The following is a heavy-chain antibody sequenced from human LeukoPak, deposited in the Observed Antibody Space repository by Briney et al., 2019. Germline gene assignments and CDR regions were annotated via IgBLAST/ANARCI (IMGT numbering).Heavy chain of an antibody. CDR1: GFTFSSYA. CDR3: ARDRLDYYDSSGYYSPVGYFDY. D-gene: IGHD3-22*01. V-gene: IGHV3-30*04. J-gene: IGHJ4*02. Sequence: GGSLRLSCAASGFTFSSYAMHWVRQAPGKGLEWVAVISYDRSNKYYADSVKGRFTISRDNSKNTLYLQMNSLRAEDTAVYYCARDRLDYYDSSGYYSPVGYFDYWGQGTLVTVSS. CDR2: ISYDRSNK.